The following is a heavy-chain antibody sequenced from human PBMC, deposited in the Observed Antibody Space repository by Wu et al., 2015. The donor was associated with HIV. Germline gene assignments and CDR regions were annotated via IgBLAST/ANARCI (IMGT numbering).Heavy chain of an antibody. D-gene: IGHD5-24*01. CDR2: INPQSDDT. J-gene: IGHJ4*02. CDR1: GYSFTDYG. Sequence: QVQLVQSGGEVKKPGASVKVACKTSGYSFTDYGIHWVRQAPGQGLEWMGCINPQSDDTKYAQKFQGRVTMTRDTSTNTAYMELSGLTFDDTAMYYCLTAIDGIVYWGQGPLVTVSS. CDR3: LTAIDGIVY. V-gene: IGHV1-2*02.